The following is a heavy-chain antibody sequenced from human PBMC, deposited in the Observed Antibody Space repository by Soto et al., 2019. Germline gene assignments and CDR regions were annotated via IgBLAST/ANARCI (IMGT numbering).Heavy chain of an antibody. CDR3: TLITGTTGDAFDI. V-gene: IGHV4-4*02. J-gene: IGHJ3*02. CDR1: SGSISSSNW. CDR2: IYHSGST. D-gene: IGHD1-7*01. Sequence: QVQLQESGPGLVKPSGTLSLTCAVSSGSISSSNWWSWVRQPPGKGLEWIGEIYHSGSTNYNPSLTSRVPISVDKSKNQFSLKLSSVTAADTAVYYCTLITGTTGDAFDIWGQGTMVTVSS.